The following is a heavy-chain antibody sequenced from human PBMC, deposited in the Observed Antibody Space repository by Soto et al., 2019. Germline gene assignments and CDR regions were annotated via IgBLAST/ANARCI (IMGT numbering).Heavy chain of an antibody. CDR1: GGSFSVYY. J-gene: IGHJ4*02. V-gene: IGHV4-34*01. Sequence: QVQLQQWGAGLLRPSETLSLNCAVYGGSFSVYYWNWIRQPPGKGLEWIGEINKSGSTDYNESLKSRVTISVDKSKHQSSMKLKSVTSADTAVYYWARVDSGSYFDYWGQGKLVTVSS. CDR2: INKSGST. CDR3: ARVDSGSYFDY. D-gene: IGHD1-26*01.